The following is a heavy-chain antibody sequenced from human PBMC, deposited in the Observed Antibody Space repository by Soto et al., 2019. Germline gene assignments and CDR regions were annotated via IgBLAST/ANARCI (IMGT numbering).Heavy chain of an antibody. V-gene: IGHV3-30*04. D-gene: IGHD2-8*01. Sequence: QVQMVESGGGVVQPGRSLRLSCVASGFSFSAFGMQWVRQAPGGGLEAVAFISNDGSHASYADSVRGRFTISRDNSKNTLSLQMNSLTADDTAVYYCISVMDFWGQGTLVTVSS. CDR3: ISVMDF. J-gene: IGHJ4*02. CDR2: ISNDGSHA. CDR1: GFSFSAFG.